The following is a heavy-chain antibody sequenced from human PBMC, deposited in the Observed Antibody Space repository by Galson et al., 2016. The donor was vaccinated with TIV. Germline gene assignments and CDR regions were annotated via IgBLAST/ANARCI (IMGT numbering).Heavy chain of an antibody. CDR2: IKQDGSEK. CDR1: GFTFSDYW. Sequence: SLRLSCAASGFTFSDYWMHWVRQAPGKGLEWVANIKQDGSEKYYVDSVKGRFTISRDSAKNSLYVQMDSLGAEDSAVYYCARGRHVDYWGQGTLVTVSS. CDR3: ARGRHVDY. V-gene: IGHV3-7*01. J-gene: IGHJ4*02.